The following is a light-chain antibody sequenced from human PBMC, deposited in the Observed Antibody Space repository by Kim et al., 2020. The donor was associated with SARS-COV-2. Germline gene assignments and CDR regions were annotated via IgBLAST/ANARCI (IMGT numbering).Light chain of an antibody. J-gene: IGKJ2*01. CDR3: QQFSSSAYT. CDR1: QSVSGSY. Sequence: SPGESATLSCSASQSVSGSYIDWYQQKPGQAPRLLMYATSSRATGIPDRFSGSGSGTDFSLTINRLEPEDFAVYLCQQFSSSAYTFGQGTKVDIK. V-gene: IGKV3-20*01. CDR2: ATS.